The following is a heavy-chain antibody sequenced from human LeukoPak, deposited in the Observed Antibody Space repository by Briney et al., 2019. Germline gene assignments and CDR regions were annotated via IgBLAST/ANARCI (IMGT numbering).Heavy chain of an antibody. CDR1: GGSFSGYY. CDR2: IYYSGTT. CDR3: ARGVYRAAGPYGY. J-gene: IGHJ4*02. Sequence: SETLSLTCAVYGGSFSGYYWSWIRQPPVKGLEWIGYIYYSGTTNYNPSLKSRVTISVDTSKNQFSLKLSSVTAADTAVYYCARGVYRAAGPYGYWGQGTLVTVSS. V-gene: IGHV4-59*01. D-gene: IGHD6-13*01.